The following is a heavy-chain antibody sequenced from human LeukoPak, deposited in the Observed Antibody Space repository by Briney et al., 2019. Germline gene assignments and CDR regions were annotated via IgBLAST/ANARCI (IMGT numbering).Heavy chain of an antibody. CDR1: GFSLSTSGVG. Sequence: SGPTLVKATQTLTVTWAFAGFSLSTSGVGVGWIRQPPGKAVEWIAIIYWNDDTRYSPSLKSTPTLTKDPSKNQVVLTMTNMAPVDTDTSYCAIKDAYQPLLSTWGPGNLVTVSS. CDR3: AIKDAYQPLLST. D-gene: IGHD2-2*01. J-gene: IGHJ5*02. V-gene: IGHV2-5*01. CDR2: IYWNDDT.